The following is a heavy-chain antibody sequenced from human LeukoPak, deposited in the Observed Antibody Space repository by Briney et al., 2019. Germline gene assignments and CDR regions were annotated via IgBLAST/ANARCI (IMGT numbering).Heavy chain of an antibody. D-gene: IGHD1-26*01. CDR2: TFPADSET. V-gene: IGHV5-51*01. CDR1: GYNFALYW. J-gene: IGHJ4*02. Sequence: GESLKISRRGSGYNFALYWIGWARQMPGKGLEWMGITFPADSETRYSPSFQGQVTISADKSISTAYLQWNSLEASDTAIYYCARRGERGTYQALDSWGQGTPVIVSS. CDR3: ARRGERGTYQALDS.